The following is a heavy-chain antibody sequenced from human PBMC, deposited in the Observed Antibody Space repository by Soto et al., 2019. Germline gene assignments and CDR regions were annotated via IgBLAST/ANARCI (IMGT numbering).Heavy chain of an antibody. CDR2: IQHSGIT. D-gene: IGHD3-16*02. CDR1: GGSVNNGNFC. CDR3: ARGLTLGALPSHFPT. Sequence: SETRSLTWLVAGGSVNNGNFCWNWIRQSAARGLEGIGYIQHSGITNSSPSLRRPGPISVDSAKNEFSRRVKVLTAADWAVLYCARGLTLGALPSHFPTWAQGTQVTLSS. V-gene: IGHV4-61*01. J-gene: IGHJ5*02.